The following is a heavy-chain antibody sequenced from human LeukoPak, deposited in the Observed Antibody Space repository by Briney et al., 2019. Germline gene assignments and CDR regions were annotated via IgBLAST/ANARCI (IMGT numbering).Heavy chain of an antibody. D-gene: IGHD6-19*01. CDR2: ISSNGGST. Sequence: HPGGSLRLSCAASGFTFSTYGMHWVRQAPGKGLEYVSAISSNGGSTYYANSEKGRFTISRDNSKNTLYLQMGSLRAEDMAVYYCARDSRDSRGWSKPFEYWGQGTLVTVSS. V-gene: IGHV3-64*01. CDR3: ARDSRDSRGWSKPFEY. CDR1: GFTFSTYG. J-gene: IGHJ4*02.